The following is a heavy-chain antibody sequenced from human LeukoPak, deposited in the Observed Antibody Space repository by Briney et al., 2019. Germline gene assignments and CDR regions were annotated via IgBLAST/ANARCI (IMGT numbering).Heavy chain of an antibody. CDR2: INHSGST. Sequence: SETLSLTCTVSGGSISSSSYYWSWIRQPPGKGLEWIGEINHSGSTNYNPSLKSRVTISVDTSKNQFSLKLSSVTAADTAVYYCARRRPCYSTSCYKGAFDIWGQGTMVTGSS. CDR3: ARRRPCYSTSCYKGAFDI. V-gene: IGHV4-39*07. D-gene: IGHD2-2*02. J-gene: IGHJ3*02. CDR1: GGSISSSSYY.